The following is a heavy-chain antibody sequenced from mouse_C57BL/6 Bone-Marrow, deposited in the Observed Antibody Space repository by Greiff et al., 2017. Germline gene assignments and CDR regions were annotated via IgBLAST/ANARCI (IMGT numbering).Heavy chain of an antibody. J-gene: IGHJ2*01. D-gene: IGHD1-1*01. CDR1: GYTFTSYW. CDR3: TRDYYYHGSSYDFGH. CDR2: IYPGNSDT. Sequence: EVQLQQSGTVLARPGASVKMSCKTSGYTFTSYWMHWVKQRPGQGLEWIGAIYPGNSDTSYNQKFKGKAKLTAVTSASTAYMELSSLTNEDSAVYYCTRDYYYHGSSYDFGHWGQGTTLTVAS. V-gene: IGHV1-5*01.